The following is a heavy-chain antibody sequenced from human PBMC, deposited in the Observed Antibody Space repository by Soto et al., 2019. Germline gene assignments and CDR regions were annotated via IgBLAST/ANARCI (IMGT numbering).Heavy chain of an antibody. D-gene: IGHD2-21*02. CDR2: IYWDEDK. Sequence: QITLTESGATLVQPTQTLRLTCSFSGFSLSTRGLGVAWFRQPPGKALEWLAVIYWDEDKRYSPFLKTRLTIAKDTSKNQVGLSMTNMDSVDTGTFYSAHTDCELRNWFDPWGQGTQVTVSS. J-gene: IGHJ5*02. V-gene: IGHV2-5*02. CDR1: GFSLSTRGLG. CDR3: AHTDCELRNWFDP.